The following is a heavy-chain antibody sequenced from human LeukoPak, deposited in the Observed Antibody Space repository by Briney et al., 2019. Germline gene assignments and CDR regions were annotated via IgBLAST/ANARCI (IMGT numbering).Heavy chain of an antibody. D-gene: IGHD1-26*01. CDR2: ISYDGSNK. CDR1: GFTFSSYW. Sequence: GGSLRLSCAASGFTFSSYWMNWVRQAPGKGLEWVAVISYDGSNKYYADSVKGRFTISRDNSKNTLYLQMNSLRAEDTAVYYCAKDVPAYSGTDYYGMDVWGQGTTVTVSS. V-gene: IGHV3-30*18. CDR3: AKDVPAYSGTDYYGMDV. J-gene: IGHJ6*02.